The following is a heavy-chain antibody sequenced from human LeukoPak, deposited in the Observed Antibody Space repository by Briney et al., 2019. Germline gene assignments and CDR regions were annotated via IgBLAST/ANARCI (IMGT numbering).Heavy chain of an antibody. Sequence: ASVKVSCKASGYTFTGYYMHWVRQAPGQGLEWMGWINPNSGGTNYAQKFQGRVTMTRATSISTAYMELSRLRSDDTAVYYCARDQGCSGGSCYRWFDPWGQGTLVTVSS. D-gene: IGHD2-15*01. V-gene: IGHV1-2*02. CDR3: ARDQGCSGGSCYRWFDP. CDR2: INPNSGGT. CDR1: GYTFTGYY. J-gene: IGHJ5*02.